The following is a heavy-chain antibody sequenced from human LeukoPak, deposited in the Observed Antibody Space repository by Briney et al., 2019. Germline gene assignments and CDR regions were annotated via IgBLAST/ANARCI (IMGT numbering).Heavy chain of an antibody. J-gene: IGHJ4*02. CDR1: GFTFNDHA. CDR3: AKDRGAAVEGGDLDY. CDR2: INWSGDNI. Sequence: PTGRSLRLSCAASGFTFNDHAMYWVRQAPGKGLEWVSGINWSGDNIGYADSVKGRFTISRDDAKNSLFLQMNSLRAEDTALYYCAKDRGAAVEGGDLDYWGQGTLVTVSS. V-gene: IGHV3-9*01. D-gene: IGHD3-16*01.